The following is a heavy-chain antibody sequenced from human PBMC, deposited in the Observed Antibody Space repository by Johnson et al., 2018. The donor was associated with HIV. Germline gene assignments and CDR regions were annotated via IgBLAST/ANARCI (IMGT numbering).Heavy chain of an antibody. J-gene: IGHJ3*02. CDR1: GFTFSSYA. Sequence: QVQLVESGGGVVRPGRSLRLSCAASGFTFSSYAMHWVRQAPGKGLEWVAVISYDGSNKYYADSVKGRFTISRDNSKNPLYLQMNSLRAEDTAVYYCAKGASGSQRRGAFHIWGQGTMVIVSS. V-gene: IGHV3-30-3*01. D-gene: IGHD1-26*01. CDR3: AKGASGSQRRGAFHI. CDR2: ISYDGSNK.